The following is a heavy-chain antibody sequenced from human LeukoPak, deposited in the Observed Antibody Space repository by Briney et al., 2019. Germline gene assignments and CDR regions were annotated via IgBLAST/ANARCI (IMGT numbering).Heavy chain of an antibody. CDR2: ISRRSCYK. V-gene: IGHV3-11*06. Sequence: GGSLRLSCAASGFIYSHYYMSWIRQAPAKGLEWVSYISRRSCYKHYADSVKDGFTIPRHNAKNSLYLQMNSLRAEDTAVYYCARIVSSSDSTDLYYFDYWGQGTLVTVSS. J-gene: IGHJ4*02. CDR1: GFIYSHYY. CDR3: ARIVSSSDSTDLYYFDY. D-gene: IGHD6-19*01.